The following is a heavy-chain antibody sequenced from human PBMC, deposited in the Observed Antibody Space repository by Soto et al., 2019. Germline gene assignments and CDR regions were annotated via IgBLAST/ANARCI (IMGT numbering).Heavy chain of an antibody. V-gene: IGHV3-30-3*01. D-gene: IGHD3-22*01. CDR3: ASGAAFYYDTSRY. CDR2: MSPGGNSQ. Sequence: RLSCAAPGFNSNIHALHWIRQAPGEGLEWVAVMSPGGNSQYYADSVKGRFTISRDTSKSTLYLQMTSLRPEDTAVYYCASGAAFYYDTSRYWGQGTLVTVSS. J-gene: IGHJ4*02. CDR1: GFNSNIHA.